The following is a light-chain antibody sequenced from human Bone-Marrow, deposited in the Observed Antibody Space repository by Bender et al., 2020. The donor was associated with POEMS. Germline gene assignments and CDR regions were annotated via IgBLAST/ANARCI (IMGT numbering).Light chain of an antibody. V-gene: IGLV3-10*01. Sequence: SYALTQPPSVSVSPGQTARITCSGDALPTKYVYWYQQKSGQAPVLVIYEDSERPSGIPERFSGSSSGTMATLTIGGAQVEDEADYYCYSTDSSDTHNVFGGGTKLTVL. CDR3: YSTDSSDTHNV. CDR1: ALPTKY. J-gene: IGLJ2*01. CDR2: EDS.